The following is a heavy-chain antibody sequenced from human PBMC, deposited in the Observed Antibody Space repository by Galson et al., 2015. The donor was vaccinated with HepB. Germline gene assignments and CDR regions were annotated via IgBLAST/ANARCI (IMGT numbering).Heavy chain of an antibody. V-gene: IGHV4-34*01. D-gene: IGHD6-19*01. J-gene: IGHJ4*02. Sequence: LSLTCAVYGGSFSGYYWSWIRQPPGKGLEWIGEINHSGSTNYNPSLKSRVTISVDTSKNQFSLKLSSVTAADTAVYYCASRSSGWYRGEFDYWGQGTLVTVSS. CDR1: GGSFSGYY. CDR3: ASRSSGWYRGEFDY. CDR2: INHSGST.